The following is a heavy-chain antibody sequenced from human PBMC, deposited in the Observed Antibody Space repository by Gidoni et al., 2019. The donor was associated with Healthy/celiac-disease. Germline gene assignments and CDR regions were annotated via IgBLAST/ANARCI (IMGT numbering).Heavy chain of an antibody. V-gene: IGHV3-23*01. J-gene: IGHJ4*02. CDR3: AKDCYGDQRGFDY. Sequence: EVQLLESGGGLVQPGGSLRLSCAATGFTFSSYAMSWVRQAPGKGLEWVSAISGSGGSTYYADSVKGRFTISRDNSKNTLYLQMNSLRAEDTAVYYCAKDCYGDQRGFDYWGQGTLVTVSS. CDR2: ISGSGGST. D-gene: IGHD4-17*01. CDR1: GFTFSSYA.